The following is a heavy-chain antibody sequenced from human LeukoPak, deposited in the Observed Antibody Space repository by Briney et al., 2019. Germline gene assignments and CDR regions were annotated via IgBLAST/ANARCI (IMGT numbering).Heavy chain of an antibody. D-gene: IGHD3-16*02. CDR2: IRYDGSNK. V-gene: IGHV3-30*02. CDR3: AKVEGYDYVWGSYRPNYFDY. CDR1: GFTFSSYG. Sequence: GGSLRLSCAASGFTFSSYGMHWVRQAPGKGLEWVAFIRYDGSNKYYADSVKGRFTISRDNSKNTLYLQMNSLRAEDTAVYHCAKVEGYDYVWGSYRPNYFDYWGQGTLVTVSS. J-gene: IGHJ4*02.